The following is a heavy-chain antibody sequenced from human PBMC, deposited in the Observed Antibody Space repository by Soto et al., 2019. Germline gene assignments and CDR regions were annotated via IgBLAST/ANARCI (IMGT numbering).Heavy chain of an antibody. D-gene: IGHD5-18*01. V-gene: IGHV3-33*01. J-gene: IGHJ6*02. CDR3: ARVEAHLIHSDHYYYGMDV. Sequence: QVQLVESGGGVVRPGRSLRLACEASGFSFSTYGMHWVRQAPGKGLQWVAVIWYDGTNAYYADSVKGRFTISRDNSKDTPYLEMNNLRAEVTAVYYSARVEAHLIHSDHYYYGMDVWGQGTTVTV. CDR1: GFSFSTYG. CDR2: IWYDGTNA.